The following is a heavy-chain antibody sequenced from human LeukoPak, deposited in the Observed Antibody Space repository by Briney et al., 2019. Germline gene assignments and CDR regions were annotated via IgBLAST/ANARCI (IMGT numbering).Heavy chain of an antibody. CDR2: ISGSGGST. CDR1: GFTFSSYA. J-gene: IGHJ4*02. CDR3: ASSPGTIFGVVGDFDY. Sequence: GGSLRLSCAASGFTFSSYAMSWVRQAPGKGLEWVSAISGSGGSTYYADSVKGRFTISRDNSKNTLYLQMNSLRAEDTAVYYCASSPGTIFGVVGDFDYWGQGTLVTVSS. D-gene: IGHD3-3*01. V-gene: IGHV3-23*01.